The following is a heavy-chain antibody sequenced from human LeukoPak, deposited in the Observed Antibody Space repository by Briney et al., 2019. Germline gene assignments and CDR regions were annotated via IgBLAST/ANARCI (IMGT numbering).Heavy chain of an antibody. CDR1: GGSIGSSSYY. D-gene: IGHD6-13*01. CDR2: IYYSGST. V-gene: IGHV4-39*07. CDR3: ARGFTYSSSNFDY. J-gene: IGHJ4*02. Sequence: PSETLSLTCTVSGGSIGSSSYYWGWIRQPPGKGLEWIGSIYYSGSTYYNPSLKSRVTISVDTSKNQFSLKLSSVTAADTAVYYCARGFTYSSSNFDYWGQGTLVTVSS.